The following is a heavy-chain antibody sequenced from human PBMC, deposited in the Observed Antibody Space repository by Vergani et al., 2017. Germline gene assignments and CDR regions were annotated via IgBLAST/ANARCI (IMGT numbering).Heavy chain of an antibody. CDR3: ASAILDFDY. D-gene: IGHD2/OR15-2a*01. V-gene: IGHV3-21*01. J-gene: IGHJ4*02. Sequence: EVQLVESGGGLVQPGGSLRLSCAASGFTFSSYSMNWVRQAPGKGREWVSSISSSSSYIYYADSVKGRFTISRDNAKNSLYLQMNSLRAEDTAVYYCASAILDFDYWGQGTLVTVSS. CDR1: GFTFSSYS. CDR2: ISSSSSYI.